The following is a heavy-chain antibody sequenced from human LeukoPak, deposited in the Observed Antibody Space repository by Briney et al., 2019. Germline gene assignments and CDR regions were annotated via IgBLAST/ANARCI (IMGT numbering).Heavy chain of an antibody. V-gene: IGHV3-21*01. CDR1: GFTFSSYS. D-gene: IGHD6-6*01. J-gene: IGHJ4*02. Sequence: GGSLRLSCAASGFTFSSYSMNWVRQAPGKGLEWVSSISSSSSYIYYADSVKGRFTISRDNAQNSLYLQMNSLRAEDTAVYYCARARIAARPASFDYWGQGTLVTVSS. CDR2: ISSSSSYI. CDR3: ARARIAARPASFDY.